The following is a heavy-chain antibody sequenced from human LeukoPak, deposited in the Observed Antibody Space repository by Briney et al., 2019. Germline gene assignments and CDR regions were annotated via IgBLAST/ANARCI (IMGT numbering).Heavy chain of an antibody. CDR3: ARDDAVAGGYLDY. CDR2: IRRSDDST. Sequence: GRSLRLSCVASGFTFNNYAMTWVRQAPGKGLEWVSAIRRSDDSTYYTDSVKGRFTISRDKSKNTLFLQMNSLRAEDTAVYYCARDDAVAGGYLDYWGQGALVTVSS. J-gene: IGHJ4*02. CDR1: GFTFNNYA. D-gene: IGHD6-19*01. V-gene: IGHV3-23*01.